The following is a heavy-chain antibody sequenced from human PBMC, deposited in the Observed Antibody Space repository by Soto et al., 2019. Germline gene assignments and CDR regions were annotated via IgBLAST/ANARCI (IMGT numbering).Heavy chain of an antibody. CDR3: ARRGSGSDSAY. V-gene: IGHV3-23*01. D-gene: IGHD1-26*01. Sequence: EVQLLESGGGLVQPGGSLRLSCAASGFTLSTYAMRWVRQAPGKGLECVLAFSGGGGGPYYAGSVKGRFTISRDNSKNTLYLQMNSLRAEDTAVSYCARRGSGSDSAYGGQGTVVNVSS. J-gene: IGHJ4*02. CDR2: FSGGGGGP. CDR1: GFTLSTYA.